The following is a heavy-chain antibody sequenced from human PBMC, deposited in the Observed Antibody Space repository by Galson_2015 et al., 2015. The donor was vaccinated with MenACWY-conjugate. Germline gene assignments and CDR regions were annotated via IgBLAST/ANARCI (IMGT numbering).Heavy chain of an antibody. Sequence: PALVKPTQTLTLPCTFSGFSLSTSGMRVSWIRQPPGKALEWLARIDWDDDKFYSTSLKTRLTISKDTSKNQVVLTMTNMDPVDTATYYCARGYSSGWYGGYYFDYWGQGTLVTVSS. D-gene: IGHD6-19*01. J-gene: IGHJ4*02. CDR2: IDWDDDK. V-gene: IGHV2-70*04. CDR3: ARGYSSGWYGGYYFDY. CDR1: GFSLSTSGMR.